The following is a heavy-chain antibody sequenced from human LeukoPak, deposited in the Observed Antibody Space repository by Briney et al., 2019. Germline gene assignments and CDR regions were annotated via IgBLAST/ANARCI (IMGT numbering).Heavy chain of an antibody. J-gene: IGHJ6*02. V-gene: IGHV3-30-3*01. Sequence: GGSLRLSCAASGFTFSSYAMHWVRQAPGKGLEWVAVISYDGSNKYYADSVKGRFTISRDNSKNTLYLQMNSLRAEDTAVYYCARDSLDSPSSWYYYYYYGMDVWGQGTTVTVSS. D-gene: IGHD2-2*01. CDR2: ISYDGSNK. CDR3: ARDSLDSPSSWYYYYYYGMDV. CDR1: GFTFSSYA.